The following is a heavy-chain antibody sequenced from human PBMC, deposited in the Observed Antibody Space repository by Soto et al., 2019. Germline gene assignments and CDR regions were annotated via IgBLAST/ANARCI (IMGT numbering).Heavy chain of an antibody. V-gene: IGHV3-66*01. Sequence: PGGSLRLSCAASGFTFSSYSMDWVRQAPGKGLEWVSVIYSGGSTYYPDSVKGRFTISRDNSKNTLYLQMNSLRAEDTAVYYCARVEGAYYDSSGYFYYWGQGTLVTVSS. CDR3: ARVEGAYYDSSGYFYY. CDR1: GFTFSSYS. CDR2: IYSGGST. J-gene: IGHJ4*02. D-gene: IGHD3-22*01.